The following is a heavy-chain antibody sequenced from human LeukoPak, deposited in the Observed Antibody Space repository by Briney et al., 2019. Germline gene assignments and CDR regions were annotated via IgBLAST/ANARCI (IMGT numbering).Heavy chain of an antibody. D-gene: IGHD3-9*01. J-gene: IGHJ4*02. CDR3: ARVGYYDVLTGYCDY. V-gene: IGHV1-18*01. CDR2: ISTYNGDT. Sequence: ASVKVSCKASGYIFPAYGISWVRQAPGQRLEWMGWISTYNGDTDYAQNLQGRFTMTTDTSTSTAYMELRSLRSDDTAVYYCARVGYYDVLTGYCDYWGQGTLVTVSS. CDR1: GYIFPAYG.